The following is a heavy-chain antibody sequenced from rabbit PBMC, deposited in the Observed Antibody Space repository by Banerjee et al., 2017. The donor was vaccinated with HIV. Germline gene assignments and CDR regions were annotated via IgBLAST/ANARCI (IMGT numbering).Heavy chain of an antibody. J-gene: IGHJ4*01. CDR1: GFSFSNKYV. V-gene: IGHV1S45*01. CDR3: ARNEYTGTAYDL. CDR2: INTGSGGST. Sequence: QEQLEESGGGLVKPEGSLTLTCKASGFSFSNKYVMCWVRQAPGKGLEWIACINTGSGGSTYYANWAKGRFTISKTSSTTVTLQMASLTAADTATYFCARNEYTGTAYDLWGPGTLVTVS. D-gene: IGHD7-1*01.